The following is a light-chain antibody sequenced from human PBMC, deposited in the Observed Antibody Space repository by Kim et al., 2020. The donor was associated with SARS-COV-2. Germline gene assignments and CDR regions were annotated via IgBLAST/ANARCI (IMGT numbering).Light chain of an antibody. J-gene: IGKJ1*01. CDR2: AAS. CDR3: QQYDSYPRT. Sequence: DIQMTQSPSSLSASVGDRVTITCRASQGISSWLAWYQQKPEKAPKCLIYAASSLQSGVPSRFSGSGSGTEFTLTISNLQPEDFATYYCQQYDSYPRTFGQETRVEIK. V-gene: IGKV1D-16*01. CDR1: QGISSW.